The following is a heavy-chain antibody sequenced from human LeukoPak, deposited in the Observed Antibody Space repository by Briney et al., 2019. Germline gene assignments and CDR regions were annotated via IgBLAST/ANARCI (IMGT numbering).Heavy chain of an antibody. CDR2: MKTDGTRI. CDR3: ARGADHGGSYYPD. CDR1: GLTFSSHW. J-gene: IGHJ4*02. Sequence: PGGSLRLSCAASGLTFSSHWMHWVRQGPGKGPVWVSRMKTDGTRIEYADSVKGRFTISRDNAKNTLFLQMSSLRVEDTAVYYCARGADHGGSYYPDWGQGTRVTVSS. V-gene: IGHV3-74*01. D-gene: IGHD3-10*01.